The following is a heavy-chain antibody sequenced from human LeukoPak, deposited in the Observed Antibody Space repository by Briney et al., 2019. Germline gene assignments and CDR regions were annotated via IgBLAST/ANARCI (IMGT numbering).Heavy chain of an antibody. J-gene: IGHJ3*02. Sequence: GASVKVSCKASGGTFSSYAISWVRQAPGQGLEWMGRIIPILGIANYAQKFQGRVTITADKSTSTAYMELRSLRSDDTAVYYCASYSGSYSRAFDIWGQGTMVTVSS. D-gene: IGHD1-26*01. CDR1: GGTFSSYA. V-gene: IGHV1-69*04. CDR3: ASYSGSYSRAFDI. CDR2: IIPILGIA.